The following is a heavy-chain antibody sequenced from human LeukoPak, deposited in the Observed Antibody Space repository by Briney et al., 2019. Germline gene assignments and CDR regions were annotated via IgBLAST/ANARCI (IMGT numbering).Heavy chain of an antibody. V-gene: IGHV4-31*03. CDR1: GASMSSDPSY. Sequence: PSQTLSLACTVSGASMSSDPSYWSWIRQPPGKGLEWIGYIFYGGTTNYNPSLKSRVTMSVDTSKNQFSLKLRFVTAADKAVYFCAGDRTGYFFADWGQGTLVTVSS. CDR2: IFYGGTT. J-gene: IGHJ4*02. CDR3: AGDRTGYFFAD.